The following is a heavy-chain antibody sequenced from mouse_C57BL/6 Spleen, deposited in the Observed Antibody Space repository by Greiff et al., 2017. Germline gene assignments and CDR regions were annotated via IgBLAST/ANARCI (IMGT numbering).Heavy chain of an antibody. CDR1: GYTFTSYG. J-gene: IGHJ4*01. D-gene: IGHD1-1*01. V-gene: IGHV1-81*01. CDR3: ARSPDYYGSSYYAMDD. CDR2: IYPRSGNT. Sequence: QVQLKQSGAELARPGASVKLSCKASGYTFTSYGISWVKQRTGQGLEWIGEIYPRSGNTYYNEKFKGKATLTADKSSSTAYMELRSLTSEDSAVYFCARSPDYYGSSYYAMDDWGQGTSVTVSS.